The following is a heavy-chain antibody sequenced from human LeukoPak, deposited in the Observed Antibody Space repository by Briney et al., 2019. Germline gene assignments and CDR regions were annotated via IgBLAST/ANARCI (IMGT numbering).Heavy chain of an antibody. D-gene: IGHD6-19*01. CDR1: GGSITGHY. CDR3: AKLGHSDGWYLGAFDI. J-gene: IGHJ3*02. CDR2: TSDSRTI. V-gene: IGHV4-59*08. Sequence: SQTLSLTYAVTGGSITGHYWNWIRQTPGIRLESLGYTSDSRTIIYNSFFKGRATMSRDTSKNQLYLNLTSVTATDTAVYYCAKLGHSDGWYLGAFDIWGQGTTVIVSS.